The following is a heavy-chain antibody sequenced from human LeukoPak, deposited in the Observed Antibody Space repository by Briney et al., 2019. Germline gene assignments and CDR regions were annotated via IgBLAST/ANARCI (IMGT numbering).Heavy chain of an antibody. D-gene: IGHD3-22*01. CDR1: GFTFSSYG. CDR3: AKDYYDSSGYTWPGDY. CDR2: ISYDGSNK. J-gene: IGHJ4*02. V-gene: IGHV3-30*18. Sequence: PEGSLRLSCAASGFTFSSYGMHWVRQAPGKGLEWVAVISYDGSNKYYADSVKGRFTISRDNSKNTLYLQMNSLRAEDTAVYYCAKDYYDSSGYTWPGDYWGQGTLVTVSS.